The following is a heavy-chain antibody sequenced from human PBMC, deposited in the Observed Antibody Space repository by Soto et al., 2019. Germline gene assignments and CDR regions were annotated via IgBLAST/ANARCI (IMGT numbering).Heavy chain of an antibody. CDR3: APAPPYYDFWSGYIPGRRYYGMDV. CDR2: ISSSGSTI. V-gene: IGHV3-11*01. CDR1: GFTFSDYY. D-gene: IGHD3-3*01. J-gene: IGHJ6*02. Sequence: QVQLVESGGGLVKPGGSLRLSCAASGFTFSDYYMSWIRQAPGKGLEWVSYISSSGSTIYYADSVKGRFTISRDNAKNSLYLQMNSLRAEDTAVYYCAPAPPYYDFWSGYIPGRRYYGMDVWGQGTTVTVSS.